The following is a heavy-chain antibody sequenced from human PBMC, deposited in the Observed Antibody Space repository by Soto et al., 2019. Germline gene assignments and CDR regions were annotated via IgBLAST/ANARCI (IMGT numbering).Heavy chain of an antibody. V-gene: IGHV2-70*11. CDR1: GFSLSTSGMC. CDR3: ARMSGQYSYGYYYYYGMDV. CDR2: IDWDDDK. J-gene: IGHJ6*02. Sequence: SGPTLVNPTQTLTLTCTFSGFSLSTSGMCVSWIRQPPGKALEWLARIDWDDDKYYSTSLKTRLTISKDTSKNQVVLTMTNMDPVDTATYYCARMSGQYSYGYYYYYGMDVWGQGTTVTVSS. D-gene: IGHD5-18*01.